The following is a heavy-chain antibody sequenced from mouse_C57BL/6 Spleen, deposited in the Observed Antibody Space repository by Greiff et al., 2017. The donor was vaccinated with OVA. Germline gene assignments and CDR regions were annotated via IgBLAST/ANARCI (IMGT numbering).Heavy chain of an antibody. CDR1: GYTFTSYW. CDR3: ARLNYYGSSHWYFDV. J-gene: IGHJ1*03. CDR2: IHPNSGST. V-gene: IGHV1-64*01. Sequence: QVQLQQPGAELVKPGASVKLSCKASGYTFTSYWMHWVKQRPGQGLEWIGMIHPNSGSTNYNEKFKSKATLTVDNSSSTAYMQLSSLTSEDSAVYYCARLNYYGSSHWYFDVWGTGTTVTVSS. D-gene: IGHD1-1*01.